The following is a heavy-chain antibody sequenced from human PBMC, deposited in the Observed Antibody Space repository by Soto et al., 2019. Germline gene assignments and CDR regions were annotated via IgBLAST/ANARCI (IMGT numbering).Heavy chain of an antibody. D-gene: IGHD4-17*01. CDR1: GGSISSSNW. V-gene: IGHV4-4*02. Sequence: QVQLQESGPGLVKPSGTLSLTCAVSGGSISSSNWWRWVRQPPGKGLEGIGKIYHSGSTNYNPSRKSRVTISVDKSNNQFPLKLRAVTAADPAVYYCAVGTNDYGDYDGSSYYGMDVWGQGTPVTVSS. CDR3: AVGTNDYGDYDGSSYYGMDV. CDR2: IYHSGST. J-gene: IGHJ6*02.